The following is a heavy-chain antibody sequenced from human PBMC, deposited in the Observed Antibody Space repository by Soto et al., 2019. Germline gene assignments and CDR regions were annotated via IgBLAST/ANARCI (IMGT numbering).Heavy chain of an antibody. CDR3: ARGHSTYATDSYGMDV. D-gene: IGHD3-3*01. CDR2: MNPNSGNT. Sequence: QVQLVQSGAEVKKPGASVKVSCKASGYTFTSYDINWVRQATGQGLEWMGWMNPNSGNTGYAQKFQGRVTMTRNTSLSTAYMELSSLRSADTAVYYCARGHSTYATDSYGMDVWGQGTTVTVSS. J-gene: IGHJ6*02. V-gene: IGHV1-8*01. CDR1: GYTFTSYD.